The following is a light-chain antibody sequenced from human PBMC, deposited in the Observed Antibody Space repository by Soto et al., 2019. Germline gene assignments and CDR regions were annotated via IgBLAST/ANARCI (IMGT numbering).Light chain of an antibody. CDR1: QSVSSY. V-gene: IGKV3-11*01. CDR2: DAS. J-gene: IGKJ4*01. Sequence: EIVLTQSPATLSLSPGERATLSCRASQSVSSYLAWYQQKPVQAPRLLIYDASNRATGIPARFSGSGSGTAFTLTISSLEPEDFAVYYCQQRSNWPPSAAFGGGTKVEIK. CDR3: QQRSNWPPSAA.